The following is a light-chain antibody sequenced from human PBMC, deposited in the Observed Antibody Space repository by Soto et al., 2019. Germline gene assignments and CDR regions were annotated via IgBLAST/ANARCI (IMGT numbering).Light chain of an antibody. J-gene: IGKJ1*01. CDR1: QSVLYSSNNKNY. CDR3: MQGTHWPRT. V-gene: IGKV4-1*01. CDR2: WAS. Sequence: DIVMTQSPDSLAVSLGERATINCKSSQSVLYSSNNKNYLAWYQQKPGQPPKLLIYWASTRESGVPDRFSGSGSGTDFTLKISRVEAEDVAVYYCMQGTHWPRTFGQGTKVDIK.